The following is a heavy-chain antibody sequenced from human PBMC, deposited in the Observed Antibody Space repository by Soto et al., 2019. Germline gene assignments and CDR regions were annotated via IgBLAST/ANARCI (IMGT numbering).Heavy chain of an antibody. CDR2: IYSGGST. J-gene: IGHJ2*01. Sequence: QPGGSLRLSCAASGFTVSSNYMSWVRQAPGKGLEWVSVIYSGGSTYYADSVKGRFTISRDNSKNTLYLQMNSLRAEDTAVYYCARDQSPRGILWGYFDPWGRGTLVTVSS. CDR1: GFTVSSNY. D-gene: IGHD3-10*01. CDR3: ARDQSPRGILWGYFDP. V-gene: IGHV3-53*01.